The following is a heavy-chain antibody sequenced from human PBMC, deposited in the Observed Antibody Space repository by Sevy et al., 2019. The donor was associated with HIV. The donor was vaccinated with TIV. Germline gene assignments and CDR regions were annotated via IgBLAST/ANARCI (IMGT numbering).Heavy chain of an antibody. CDR1: GYTFTSYY. J-gene: IGHJ6*02. CDR2: INPSGGST. D-gene: IGHD3-22*01. CDR3: GRGGARITMIVVAYYYGMDV. V-gene: IGHV1-46*03. Sequence: ASVKVSCKASGYTFTSYYMHWVRQAPGQGLEWMGIINPSGGSTSYAQKFQGRVTMTRDTSTSTVYMELSSLRSEDTAVYYCGRGGARITMIVVAYYYGMDVWGQGTTVTVSS.